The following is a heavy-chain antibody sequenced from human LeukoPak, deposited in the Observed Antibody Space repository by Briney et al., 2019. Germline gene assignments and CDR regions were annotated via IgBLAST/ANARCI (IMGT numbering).Heavy chain of an antibody. D-gene: IGHD3-3*01. CDR1: GFTFSSYA. Sequence: PGGSLRLSCAASGFTFSSYAMHWVRQAPGKGLEWVAVISYDGSNKYYADSVKGRFTISRDNAKNSLYLQMNSLRAEDTAVYYCARDPGSGYFLWGQGTTVTVSS. CDR3: ARDPGSGYFL. CDR2: ISYDGSNK. J-gene: IGHJ6*02. V-gene: IGHV3-30-3*01.